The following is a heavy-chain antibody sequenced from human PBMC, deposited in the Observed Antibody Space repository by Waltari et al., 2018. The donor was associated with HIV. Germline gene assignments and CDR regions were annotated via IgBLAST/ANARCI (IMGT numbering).Heavy chain of an antibody. CDR2: IKYDGTGT. D-gene: IGHD2-15*01. Sequence: EGQLVESGGALVQPGGSLRLSCAASGFTFSGHWMHWVRQGPGKGLEWVSRIKYDGTGTTYADSVRGRFTISRDNAQSTLFLQMNSLTRDDTAVYYCVRGGRGSFYWFDPWGQGTLVTVSS. V-gene: IGHV3-74*03. CDR3: VRGGRGSFYWFDP. J-gene: IGHJ5*02. CDR1: GFTFSGHW.